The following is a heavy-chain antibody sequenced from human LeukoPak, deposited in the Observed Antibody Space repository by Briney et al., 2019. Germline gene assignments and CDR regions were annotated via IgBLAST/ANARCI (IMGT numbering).Heavy chain of an antibody. CDR2: ISGSGGST. J-gene: IGHJ6*02. V-gene: IGHV3-23*01. CDR1: GFTFSSYA. CDR3: AGGAGVYYYGMDV. Sequence: GGSLRLSCAASGFTFSSYAMSCVRQAPGEGLEWVSAISGSGGSTYYADSVKGRFTISRDNSKNTLYLQMNSLRAEDTAVYYCAGGAGVYYYGMDVWGQGTSVTVSS.